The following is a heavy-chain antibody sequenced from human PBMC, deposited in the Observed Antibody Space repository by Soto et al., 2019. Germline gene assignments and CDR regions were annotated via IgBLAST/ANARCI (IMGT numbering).Heavy chain of an antibody. CDR3: ASHDPGARFDP. Sequence: QVQLVQSGAEVKKPGASVKVSCKTPRYIFTAYFMHWVRQPPRQVLECMGWINPNNVDTHYGLSFQGKVTMTRDTSISTAYRALSSLRSDDTAVDYCASHDPGARFDPWGQGTLVIVSS. V-gene: IGHV1-2*02. J-gene: IGHJ5*02. CDR1: RYIFTAYF. CDR2: INPNNVDT. D-gene: IGHD1-1*01.